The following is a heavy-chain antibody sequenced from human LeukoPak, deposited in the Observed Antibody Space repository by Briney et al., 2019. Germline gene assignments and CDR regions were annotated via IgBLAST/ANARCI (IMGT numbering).Heavy chain of an antibody. J-gene: IGHJ6*03. D-gene: IGHD1-26*01. CDR1: GYTFTGYY. CDR3: ARGIVGALDYYYMDV. CDR2: INPNSGGT. Sequence: ASVKVSCKASGYTFTGYYMHWVRRAPGQGLEWMGWINPNSGGTNYAQKFQGRVTMTTDTSTSTAYMELRSLRSDDTAVYYCARGIVGALDYYYMDVWGKGTTVTVSS. V-gene: IGHV1-2*02.